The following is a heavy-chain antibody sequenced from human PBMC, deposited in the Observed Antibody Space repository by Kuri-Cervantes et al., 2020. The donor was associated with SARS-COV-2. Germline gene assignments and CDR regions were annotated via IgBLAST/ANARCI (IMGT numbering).Heavy chain of an antibody. D-gene: IGHD2-2*01. Sequence: ASVKVSCKASGYTFTSYAMHWVRQAPGQRLEWMGWISAYNGNTNYAQKLQGRVTMTTDTSTSTAYMELRSLRSDDTAVYYCSSDVAVVPAAMVPKNFQHWGQGTLVTVSS. CDR1: GYTFTSYA. J-gene: IGHJ1*01. V-gene: IGHV1-18*01. CDR2: ISAYNGNT. CDR3: SSDVAVVPAAMVPKNFQH.